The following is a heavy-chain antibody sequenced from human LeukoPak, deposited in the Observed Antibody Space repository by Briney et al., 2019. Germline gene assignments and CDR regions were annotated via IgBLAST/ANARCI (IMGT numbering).Heavy chain of an antibody. V-gene: IGHV3-53*05. J-gene: IGHJ6*02. CDR3: ATGGYGSGSYYHYYYGMDV. CDR2: IYGGGNT. Sequence: QPGGSLRLSCAASGFTVSSNYMSWVRQAPGKGPEWVSVIYGGGNTYYADSVKGRFTISRDNSKNTLYLQMNSLRAEDTAVYYCATGGYGSGSYYHYYYGMDVWGQGTTVTVSS. CDR1: GFTVSSNY. D-gene: IGHD3-10*01.